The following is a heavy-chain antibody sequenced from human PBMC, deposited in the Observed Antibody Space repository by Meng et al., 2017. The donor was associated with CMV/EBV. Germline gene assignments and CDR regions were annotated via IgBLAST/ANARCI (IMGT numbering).Heavy chain of an antibody. J-gene: IGHJ3*02. CDR3: ARKSRWQTRGDAFDI. Sequence: ASVKVSCKASGYTFTGYYMHWVRQAPGQGLEWMGWINPNSGGTNYAQKFQGRVTMTRDTSISTAYMELSRLRSDDTAVYYCARKSRWQTRGDAFDIWGQGTMVTVSS. V-gene: IGHV1-2*02. CDR1: GYTFTGYY. D-gene: IGHD5-24*01. CDR2: INPNSGGT.